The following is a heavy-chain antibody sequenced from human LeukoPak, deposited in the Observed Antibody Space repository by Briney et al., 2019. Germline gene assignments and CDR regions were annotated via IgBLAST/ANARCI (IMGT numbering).Heavy chain of an antibody. CDR2: IYYSGRT. V-gene: IGHV4-59*01. CDR1: GGSISSYY. Sequence: ASETLSLTCGVSGGSISSYYWNWIRQTPGKGLEWIGYIYYSGRTNYNPSLKSRVTISIDTSKNQFSLTLSSVTTADAAVYYCARGQKYRNGYTVTELGSGYFAYWGQGTLVTVSS. J-gene: IGHJ4*02. CDR3: ARGQKYRNGYTVTELGSGYFAY. D-gene: IGHD5-18*01.